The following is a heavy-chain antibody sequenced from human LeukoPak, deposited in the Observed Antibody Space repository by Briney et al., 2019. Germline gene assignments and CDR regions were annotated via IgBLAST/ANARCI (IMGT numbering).Heavy chain of an antibody. V-gene: IGHV3-11*04. D-gene: IGHD2-2*01. J-gene: IGHJ4*02. CDR1: GFTFSDYY. CDR2: ISSSDTTI. CDR3: ARADCSSTSCYELDY. Sequence: KPGGSLRLSCAGSGFTFSDYYMSWIRRAPGKGLEWVSYISSSDTTIYYADSVKGRFTISRDNAQNSLYLQMNTLRADDTAVYYCARADCSSTSCYELDYWGQGTLVTVSS.